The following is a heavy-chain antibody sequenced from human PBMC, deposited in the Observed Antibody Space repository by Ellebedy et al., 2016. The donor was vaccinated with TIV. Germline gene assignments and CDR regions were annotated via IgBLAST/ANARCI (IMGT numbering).Heavy chain of an antibody. CDR1: GFTFDDSA. V-gene: IGHV3-33*08. CDR3: ARDKKLNYPDF. Sequence: GESLKISCAASGFTFDDSAMHWVRQAPGKGLESVAGMWYDGSHKYYADSVKGRFTISRDDSQNTVFLEMNSLRVEDTALYYCARDKKLNYPDFWGQGTLVTVSS. J-gene: IGHJ4*02. CDR2: MWYDGSHK.